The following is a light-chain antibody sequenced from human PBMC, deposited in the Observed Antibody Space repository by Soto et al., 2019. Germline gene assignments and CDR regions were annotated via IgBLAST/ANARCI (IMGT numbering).Light chain of an antibody. J-gene: IGKJ4*01. CDR2: DAS. CDR1: QSVSNY. Sequence: EIVLTQSRATLSLSPGERATLSCRASQSVSNYLAWYQQKPGQAPRLLIYDASNRATGIPARFSGSGSGTDFTLTITSLDPEDFAIYYCQQRSNWPPFTFGGGTKVEIK. V-gene: IGKV3-11*01. CDR3: QQRSNWPPFT.